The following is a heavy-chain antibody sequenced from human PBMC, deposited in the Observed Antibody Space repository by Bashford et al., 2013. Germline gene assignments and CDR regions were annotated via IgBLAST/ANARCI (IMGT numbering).Heavy chain of an antibody. Sequence: SETLSLTCTVSGDSISSSYWNWIRQSPGKGLEWIGYINHSGSSNYNPSLKSRVTMSTDTSKTQFSLKLTSVTAADTAVYYCARHGQRFLDGFDPWGQGTLVTVSS. J-gene: IGHJ5*02. V-gene: IGHV4-59*08. CDR3: ARHGQRFLDGFDP. CDR2: INHSGSS. CDR1: GDSISSSY. D-gene: IGHD3-3*01.